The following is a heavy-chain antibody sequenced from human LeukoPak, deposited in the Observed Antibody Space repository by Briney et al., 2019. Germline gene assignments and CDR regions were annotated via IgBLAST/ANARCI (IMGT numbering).Heavy chain of an antibody. CDR2: IYYSGST. Sequence: TLSLTCTVSGGSISSGDYYWSWIRQPPGKGLEWIGYIYYSGSTYYNPSLKSRVTISVDTSKNQFSLKLSSVTAADTAVYYCAGQLNYYDSSGYYYGWFDPWGQETLVTVSS. D-gene: IGHD3-22*01. J-gene: IGHJ5*02. V-gene: IGHV4-30-4*01. CDR1: GGSISSGDYY. CDR3: AGQLNYYDSSGYYYGWFDP.